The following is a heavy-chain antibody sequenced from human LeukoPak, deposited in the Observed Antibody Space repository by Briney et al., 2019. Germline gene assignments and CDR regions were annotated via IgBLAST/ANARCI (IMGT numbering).Heavy chain of an antibody. CDR1: GFTFSSYW. CDR3: ARFIASKTNWFDP. J-gene: IGHJ5*02. CDR2: IKQDGSEK. D-gene: IGHD6-13*01. V-gene: IGHV3-7*05. Sequence: GGSLRLSCAASGFTFSSYWMTWVRQAPGKGLEWVANIKQDGSEKYYVDSVKGRFTISRDNAKNSLYLQMNSLRAGDTAVYYCARFIASKTNWFDPWGQGTLVTVSS.